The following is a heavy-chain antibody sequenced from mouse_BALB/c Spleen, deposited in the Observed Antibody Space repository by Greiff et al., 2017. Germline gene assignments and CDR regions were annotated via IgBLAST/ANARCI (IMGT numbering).Heavy chain of an antibody. D-gene: IGHD2-14*01. CDR1: GYTFSSYW. V-gene: IGHV1-9*01. Sequence: VKLMESGAELMKPGASVKISCKATGYTFSSYWIEWVKQRPGHGLEWIGEILPGSGSTNYNEKFKGKATFTADTSSNTAYMQLSSLTSEDSAVYYCARRDRYDGFAYWGQGTLVTVSA. CDR3: ARRDRYDGFAY. CDR2: ILPGSGST. J-gene: IGHJ3*01.